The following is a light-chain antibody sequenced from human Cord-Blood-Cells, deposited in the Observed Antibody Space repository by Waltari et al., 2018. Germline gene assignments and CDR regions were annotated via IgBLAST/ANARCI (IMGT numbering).Light chain of an antibody. CDR2: YKSDSDK. Sequence: QAVLTQPASLSASPGASASLTCTLRSGINVGTYRIYWYQQKPGSPPQYLLRYKSDSDKQQGSGVPSRFSGSKDASANAGILLISWLQSGDEADYYCMIWHSSAWVFGGGTKLTVL. V-gene: IGLV5-45*01. CDR3: MIWHSSAWV. CDR1: SGINVGTYR. J-gene: IGLJ3*02.